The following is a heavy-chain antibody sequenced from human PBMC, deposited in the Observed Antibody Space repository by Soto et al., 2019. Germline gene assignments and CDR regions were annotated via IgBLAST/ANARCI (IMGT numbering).Heavy chain of an antibody. CDR3: AHKSLGDYVVWAFDI. V-gene: IGHV2-5*02. D-gene: IGHD4-17*01. CDR2: VYWDDEK. J-gene: IGHJ3*02. Sequence: SGPTLVNPTQTLTLTCTFSGFSLTKTGVGMGWLRQPPGKALEWLALVYWDDEKRYSPSLKSRLTITTDTSKNQVVLKMTHMDPVDTATYYCAHKSLGDYVVWAFDIWGQGTLVTVSS. CDR1: GFSLTKTGVG.